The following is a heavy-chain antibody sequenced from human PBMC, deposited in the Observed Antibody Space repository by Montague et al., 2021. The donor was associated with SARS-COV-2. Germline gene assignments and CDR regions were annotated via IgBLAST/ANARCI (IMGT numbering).Heavy chain of an antibody. D-gene: IGHD3-10*01. V-gene: IGHV4-59*11. CDR1: GGSISSHF. CDR2: INSNGGT. CDR3: ASATSVQGAVSWFDP. Sequence: SETLSLTCTVSGGSISSHFWSFIRQPPGKGLEWVGYINSNGGTNDNPSLRSRLTMSVDTSKNQFSLQLRSTTPADTAVYFCASATSVQGAVSWFDPWGQGILVTVSS. J-gene: IGHJ5*02.